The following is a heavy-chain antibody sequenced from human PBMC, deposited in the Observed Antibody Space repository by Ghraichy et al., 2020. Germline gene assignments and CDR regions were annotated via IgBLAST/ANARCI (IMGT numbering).Heavy chain of an antibody. CDR1: GGTFSSYA. V-gene: IGHV1-69*13. CDR2: IIPIFGTA. Sequence: SVKVSCKASGGTFSSYAISWVRQAPGQGLEWMGGIIPIFGTANYAQKFQGRVTITADESTSTAYMELSSLRSEDTAVYYCARDVVVVPAAIAWFDPWGQGTLVTVSS. J-gene: IGHJ5*02. D-gene: IGHD2-2*01. CDR3: ARDVVVVPAAIAWFDP.